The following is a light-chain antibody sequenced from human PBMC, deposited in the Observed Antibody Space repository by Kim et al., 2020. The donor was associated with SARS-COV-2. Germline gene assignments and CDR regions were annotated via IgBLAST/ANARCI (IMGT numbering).Light chain of an antibody. J-gene: IGKJ1*01. CDR2: DAS. V-gene: IGKV1-5*01. CDR3: QHYNNYPWT. CDR1: QSISIW. Sequence: SASVGDRVTITCRASQSISIWLAWYQQKPGEAPKVLIFDASSLQSWVPSRFSGSGSGTEFTLTISSLQPDDVATYYCQHYNNYPWTFGQGTKVDIK.